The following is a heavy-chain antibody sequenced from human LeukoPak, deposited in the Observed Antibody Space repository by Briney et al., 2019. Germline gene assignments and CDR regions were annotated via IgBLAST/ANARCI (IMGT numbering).Heavy chain of an antibody. Sequence: GGSLRLSCAVSGFPFSVHSMVWVRQAPGKGLEWVSPINSISTLKFYANSVKDRFTISRDNAENSLYLQMHGLSAEDTAVYFCASIREPNYFDWWGQGTMVTVSS. D-gene: IGHD1-26*01. V-gene: IGHV3-21*01. CDR2: INSISTLK. J-gene: IGHJ4*02. CDR3: ASIREPNYFDW. CDR1: GFPFSVHS.